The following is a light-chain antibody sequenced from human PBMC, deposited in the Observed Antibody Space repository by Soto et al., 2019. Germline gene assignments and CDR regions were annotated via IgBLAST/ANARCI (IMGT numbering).Light chain of an antibody. J-gene: IGLJ2*01. CDR1: SSDVGGYKY. Sequence: QSALTQPASVSGSPGQSITISCTGTSSDVGGYKYVSWYQQHPGKAPKLMIYDVSNRPSGVSNRFSGSKSGNTASLTISGLQAEDEADYYCSSYTNSGTLVVFGEGTKLTVL. V-gene: IGLV2-14*01. CDR3: SSYTNSGTLVV. CDR2: DVS.